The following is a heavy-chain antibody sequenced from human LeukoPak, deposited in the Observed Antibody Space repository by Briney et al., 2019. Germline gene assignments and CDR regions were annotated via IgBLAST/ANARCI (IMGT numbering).Heavy chain of an antibody. D-gene: IGHD3-22*01. CDR1: GGSISSYY. CDR2: IYTSGST. CDR3: ARHSGTYYYDSPDY. V-gene: IGHV4-4*07. J-gene: IGHJ4*02. Sequence: SETLSLTCTVSGGSISSYYWSWIRQPAGKGLEWIGRIYTSGSTNYNPSLKSRVTISVDTSKNQFSLRLNSVTAADTAVYYCARHSGTYYYDSPDYWGQGSQVTVSS.